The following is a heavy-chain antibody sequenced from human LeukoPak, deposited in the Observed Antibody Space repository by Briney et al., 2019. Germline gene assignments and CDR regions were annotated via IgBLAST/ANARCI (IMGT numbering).Heavy chain of an antibody. J-gene: IGHJ4*02. V-gene: IGHV3-11*01. Sequence: PGRSLRLSCAASGFTFSDYYMSWVRHAPGKGLEWVSYISSSGSTIYYADSVKGRFTISRENAKNSLYLQMNSLGAEDTAVYYCAREAESSGYYYVGDYFDYWGQGTLVTVSS. CDR3: AREAESSGYYYVGDYFDY. D-gene: IGHD3-22*01. CDR1: GFTFSDYY. CDR2: ISSSGSTI.